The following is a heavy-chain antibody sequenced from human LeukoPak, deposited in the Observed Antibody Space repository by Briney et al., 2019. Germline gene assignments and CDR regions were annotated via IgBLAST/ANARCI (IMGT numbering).Heavy chain of an antibody. D-gene: IGHD2-2*01. CDR3: ARADCSSSTCYLRRSWFDP. V-gene: IGHV3-21*01. Sequence: PGGSLRLSCVASGFSFSDYWVSWVRQTPGKGLEWVSSISTSSRYIYYKDSVRGRFTISRDDAKNSLHLEMNSLRAEDTAVYYCARADCSSSTCYLRRSWFDPWGQGTLVTVSS. CDR2: ISTSSRYI. CDR1: GFSFSDYW. J-gene: IGHJ5*02.